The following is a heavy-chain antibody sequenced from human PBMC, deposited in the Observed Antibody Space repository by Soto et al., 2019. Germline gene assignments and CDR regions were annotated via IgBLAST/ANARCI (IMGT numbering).Heavy chain of an antibody. CDR1: GGTFSSYA. J-gene: IGHJ6*02. Sequence: EQLVQSGAEVKKPGSSVKVSCKASGGTFSSYAISWVRQAPGQGLEWMGGIIPIFGTANYAQKFQGRVTITADESTSTAYMELSSLRSEDTAVYYCASTRLNYYYGSGSTYYYYYGMDVWGQGTTVTVSS. CDR3: ASTRLNYYYGSGSTYYYYYGMDV. CDR2: IIPIFGTA. V-gene: IGHV1-69*01. D-gene: IGHD3-10*01.